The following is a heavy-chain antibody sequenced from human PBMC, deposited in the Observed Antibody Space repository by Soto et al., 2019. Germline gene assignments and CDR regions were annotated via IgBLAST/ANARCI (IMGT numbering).Heavy chain of an antibody. Sequence: QVQLVQSGAEVKRPGSSVKVSCKASGDTFSFYSINWVRQAPGLGLEWMGRVNPIVSMSNYAQKFQGRVTMTADKSTSTAYMELSSLRSEDTAIYYCASSYGSGYRAFDYWGPGALVTVSS. CDR3: ASSYGSGYRAFDY. CDR2: VNPIVSMS. J-gene: IGHJ4*02. D-gene: IGHD3-10*01. V-gene: IGHV1-69*02. CDR1: GDTFSFYS.